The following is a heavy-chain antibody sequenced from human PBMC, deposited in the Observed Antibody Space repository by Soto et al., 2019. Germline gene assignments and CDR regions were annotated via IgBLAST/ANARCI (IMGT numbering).Heavy chain of an antibody. V-gene: IGHV4-34*01. CDR1: GGSFSGYY. Sequence: QVQLQQWGAGLLKPSETLSLTCAVYGGSFSGYYWSWIRQPPGKGLEWIGEINHSGSTNYNPSLKCQVNISVDTSKNQFSLKQSSVTAAATAVYYCASQHDYGDYGRLYFDSWGQGTLVTVSS. D-gene: IGHD4-17*01. CDR3: ASQHDYGDYGRLYFDS. CDR2: INHSGST. J-gene: IGHJ4*02.